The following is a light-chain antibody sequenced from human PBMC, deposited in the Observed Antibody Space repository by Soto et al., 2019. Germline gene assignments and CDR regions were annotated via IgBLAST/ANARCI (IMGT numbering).Light chain of an antibody. CDR2: GAS. V-gene: IGKV3-15*01. Sequence: EIVMTQSPDTLSVSPGERAILSCRASQSVNNNLAWYQQRPGHAPRLLIYGASTRATGIPARFSGSGSGTEFILTISSLQSEDFAMYYCHQRNQFGQGTRLEIK. CDR1: QSVNNN. CDR3: HQRNQ. J-gene: IGKJ5*01.